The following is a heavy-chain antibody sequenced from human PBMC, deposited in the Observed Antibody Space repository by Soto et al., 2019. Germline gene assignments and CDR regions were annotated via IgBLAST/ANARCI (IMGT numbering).Heavy chain of an antibody. V-gene: IGHV1-24*01. J-gene: IGHJ5*02. CDR2: FDPARGET. CDR1: GYTFSELS. Sequence: GASVKVSCKVSGYTFSELSMHWVRQAPGKGPEWMGGFDPARGETLYAESFQGRVSMTTDTSTDTAHMELRSLMSEYTAVYYCATYPPDPWGQGTLVTVSS. CDR3: ATYPPDP.